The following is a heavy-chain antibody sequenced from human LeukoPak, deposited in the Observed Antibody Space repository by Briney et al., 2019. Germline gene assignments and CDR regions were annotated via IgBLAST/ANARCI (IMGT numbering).Heavy chain of an antibody. CDR3: AGYSYTRGFDP. CDR1: GFTFSTYA. CDR2: ISADGGST. D-gene: IGHD6-13*01. V-gene: IGHV3-23*01. Sequence: GGSLRLSCAASGFTFSTYAMSWVRQAPGKGLEWVSTISADGGSTYYADPVRGRFIISRDNSKNTLYLQMNSLRAEDTAVYYCAGYSYTRGFDPWGQGTLVTVSS. J-gene: IGHJ5*02.